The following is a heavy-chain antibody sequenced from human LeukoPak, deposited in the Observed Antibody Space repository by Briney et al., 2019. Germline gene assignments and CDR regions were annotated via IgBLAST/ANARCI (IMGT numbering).Heavy chain of an antibody. CDR2: IYISGST. J-gene: IGHJ1*01. CDR3: ASSSRLLYYFQH. D-gene: IGHD4-11*01. CDR1: GASISSYY. Sequence: SSETLSLTCTVSGASISSYYWSWIRQPAGKGLEWIGRIYISGSTDYNPSLKSRVTMLVDTTKNQFSLKLSSVTAADTAVYYCASSSRLLYYFQHWGQGTLVTVSS. V-gene: IGHV4-4*07.